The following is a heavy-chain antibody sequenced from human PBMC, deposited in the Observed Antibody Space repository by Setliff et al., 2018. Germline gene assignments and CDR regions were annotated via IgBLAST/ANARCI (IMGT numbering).Heavy chain of an antibody. D-gene: IGHD7-27*01. Sequence: SETLSLTCIVSGNSIGNFWIRQAPGKALEWIAYIYNSGSTNYNPSLKSRVTISLGSSKNHFSLKLTSVTAADTAVYYCARHGGRLGSPSDSWDQGTLVTVSS. CDR3: ARHGGRLGSPSDS. CDR1: GNSIGNF. J-gene: IGHJ4*02. V-gene: IGHV4-59*08. CDR2: IYNSGST.